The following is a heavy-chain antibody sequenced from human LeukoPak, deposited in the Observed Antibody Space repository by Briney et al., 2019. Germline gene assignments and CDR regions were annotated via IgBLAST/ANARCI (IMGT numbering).Heavy chain of an antibody. CDR1: GFTFSSSY. D-gene: IGHD6-19*01. Sequence: PGGSLRLSCAASGFTFSSSYMYWVRQAPGKGLEWVSSTVSRGTTQYADSVKGRFTVSRDTSKNTLYLQMNSLRADDTAVYYCAKCSTSAYTTGWCNWIDPWGQGTLVTVSS. CDR3: AKCSTSAYTTGWCNWIDP. CDR2: TVSRGTT. V-gene: IGHV3-53*01. J-gene: IGHJ5*02.